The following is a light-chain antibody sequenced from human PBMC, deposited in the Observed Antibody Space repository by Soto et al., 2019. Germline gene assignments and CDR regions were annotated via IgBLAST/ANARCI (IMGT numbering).Light chain of an antibody. CDR2: GAS. V-gene: IGKV3-20*01. J-gene: IGKJ1*01. Sequence: EIVLTPSPGTLSLSPGERATLSCRASQSVSNNYLAWYQQKPGQAPRLLIYGASNRATGIPDRLSGSGSGTDFTLTIRRLEPEDFAVYYCQQYGSSGTFGQGTKVDIK. CDR3: QQYGSSGT. CDR1: QSVSNNY.